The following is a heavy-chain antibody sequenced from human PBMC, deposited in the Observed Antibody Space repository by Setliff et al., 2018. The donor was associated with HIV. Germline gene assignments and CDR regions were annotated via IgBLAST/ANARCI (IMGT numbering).Heavy chain of an antibody. CDR1: GGSFSGYY. Sequence: SETLSLTCAVYGGSFSGYYWSWIRQPPGKGLEWIGEINDSGSTNNNPSLKSRVAMSVYTSKNQFSLKLSSVTAADTAVYYCARDLRGDSVPATAAKSFVIWGQGTLVTVSS. D-gene: IGHD2-21*02. V-gene: IGHV4-34*01. CDR2: INDSGST. CDR3: ARDLRGDSVPATAAKSFVI. J-gene: IGHJ3*02.